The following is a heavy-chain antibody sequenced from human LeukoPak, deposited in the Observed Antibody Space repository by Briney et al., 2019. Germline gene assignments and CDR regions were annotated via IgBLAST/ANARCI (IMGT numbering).Heavy chain of an antibody. CDR1: GFTFSSSE. CDR2: IGSSGNAI. CDR3: ARRRDWFDP. J-gene: IGHJ5*02. Sequence: GGSLRLSCAASGFTFSSSETNWVRQAPGKGLEWVSYIGSSGNAIYYAHSVRGRFTISRDNAKNSLYLQMNSLRVEDTAVYYCARRRDWFDPWGQGTLVTVSS. V-gene: IGHV3-48*03.